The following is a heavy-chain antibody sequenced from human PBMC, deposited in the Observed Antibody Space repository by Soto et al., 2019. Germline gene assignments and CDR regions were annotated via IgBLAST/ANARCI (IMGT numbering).Heavy chain of an antibody. CDR3: ARLMAAAGVAKGDY. Sequence: SETLSLTCAVYGGSFSGYYWSWIRQPPGKGLEWIGEINHSGSTNYNPSLKSRVTISVDTSKNQFSLKLSSVTAADTAVYYCARLMAAAGVAKGDYWGKGTLVTVSS. D-gene: IGHD6-13*01. J-gene: IGHJ4*02. V-gene: IGHV4-34*01. CDR1: GGSFSGYY. CDR2: INHSGST.